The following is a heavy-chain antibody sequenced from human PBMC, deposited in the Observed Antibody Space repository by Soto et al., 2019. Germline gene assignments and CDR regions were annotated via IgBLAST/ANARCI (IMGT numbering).Heavy chain of an antibody. CDR3: ARDLGYSSSWDMGLDY. Sequence: PSETLSLTCTVSGGSISSNYWSWIRQPPGKGLEWIGYIYYSGSTNYNPSLKSRVTISVDTSKNQFSLKLSPVTAADTAVYYCARDLGYSSSWDMGLDYWGQGTLVHRLL. V-gene: IGHV4-59*01. J-gene: IGHJ4*02. D-gene: IGHD6-13*01. CDR2: IYYSGST. CDR1: GGSISSNY.